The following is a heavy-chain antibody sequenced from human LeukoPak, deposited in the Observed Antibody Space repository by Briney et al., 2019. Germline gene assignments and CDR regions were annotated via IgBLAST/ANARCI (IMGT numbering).Heavy chain of an antibody. J-gene: IGHJ6*02. CDR2: TIPIFGTA. CDR1: GGTFSSYA. Sequence: SVKVSCKASGGTFSSYAISWVRQAPGQGLEWMGGTIPIFGTANYAQKFQGRVTITADESTSTAYMELSSLRSEDTAVYYCARAGTGYYGYYYGMDVWGQGTTVTVSS. V-gene: IGHV1-69*13. D-gene: IGHD3/OR15-3a*01. CDR3: ARAGTGYYGYYYGMDV.